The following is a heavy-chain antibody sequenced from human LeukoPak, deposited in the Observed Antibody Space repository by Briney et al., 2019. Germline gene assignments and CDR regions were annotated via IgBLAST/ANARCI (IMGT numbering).Heavy chain of an antibody. J-gene: IGHJ5*02. D-gene: IGHD2-2*01. Sequence: SVTVSCKASGGTFSSYAISWVRQAPGHGLEWMGGILPIFGPANYAKKLQGRVTITAKESTSTAYMELSSLRSEATVVYYCARKGVPVKPYHWFDPWGQGTLVTVYS. CDR1: GGTFSSYA. V-gene: IGHV1-69*13. CDR2: ILPIFGPA. CDR3: ARKGVPVKPYHWFDP.